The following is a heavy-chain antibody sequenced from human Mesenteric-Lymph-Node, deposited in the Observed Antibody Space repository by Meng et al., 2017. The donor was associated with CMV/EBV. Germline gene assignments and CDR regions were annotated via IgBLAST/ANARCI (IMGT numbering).Heavy chain of an antibody. Sequence: SETLSLTCTVSGYSISSGYYWGWIRQPPGKGLEWIGSIYHSGSTYYNPSLKSRVTISVDTSKNQFSLKLSSVTAADTAVYYCARDSIAAAGTCYWGQGTLVTVSS. J-gene: IGHJ4*02. V-gene: IGHV4-38-2*02. D-gene: IGHD6-13*01. CDR3: ARDSIAAAGTCY. CDR1: GYSISSGYY. CDR2: IYHSGST.